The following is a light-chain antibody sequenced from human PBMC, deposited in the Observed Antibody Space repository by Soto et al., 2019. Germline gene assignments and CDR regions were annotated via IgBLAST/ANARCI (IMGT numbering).Light chain of an antibody. CDR3: QQYINWPPWT. J-gene: IGKJ1*01. CDR2: GAS. CDR1: QSVSSN. Sequence: EMVMTQSPATLSVSPGERATLSSRASQSVSSNLALYQQKPGQAPRLLIYGASTRATGIPARFSGSGSGTVFTLTISSLQSEDFAVYYCQQYINWPPWTFGQGTKVEIK. V-gene: IGKV3-15*01.